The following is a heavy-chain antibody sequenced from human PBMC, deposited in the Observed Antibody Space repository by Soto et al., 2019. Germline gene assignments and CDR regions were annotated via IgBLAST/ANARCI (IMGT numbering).Heavy chain of an antibody. CDR3: ARLKSYYDSRGPSDY. J-gene: IGHJ4*02. CDR2: INPNNGDT. Sequence: QVQLVQSGAAVKRPGASVKVSCKASGYTFTGYYIYWLRQAPGQGLEWMGWINPNNGDTNYAQKFQGRVTMTRDSSISTAYLELSRLRSDDTAIYYCARLKSYYDSRGPSDYWGQGTLVTVSS. CDR1: GYTFTGYY. D-gene: IGHD3-22*01. V-gene: IGHV1-2*02.